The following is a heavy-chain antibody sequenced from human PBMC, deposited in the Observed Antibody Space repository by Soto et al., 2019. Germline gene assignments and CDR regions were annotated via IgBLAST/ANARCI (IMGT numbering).Heavy chain of an antibody. CDR2: IYHSGST. V-gene: IGHV4-30-2*01. CDR3: AREGDGYNLGDAFDI. CDR1: GGSISSGGYS. Sequence: QLQLQESGSGLVKPSQTLSLTCAVSGGSISSGGYSWSWIRQPPGKGLEWIGYIYHSGSTYYNPSLKSRVTISVDRSQNQFSLKLRSVTAADTAVYYCAREGDGYNLGDAFDIWGQGTMVTVSS. J-gene: IGHJ3*02. D-gene: IGHD5-12*01.